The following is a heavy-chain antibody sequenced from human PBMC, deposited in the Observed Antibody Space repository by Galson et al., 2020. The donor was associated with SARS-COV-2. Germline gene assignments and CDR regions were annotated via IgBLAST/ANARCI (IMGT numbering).Heavy chain of an antibody. J-gene: IGHJ6*03. V-gene: IGHV1-18*01. CDR3: ARGHYDILTGLQGLSYYYYMDV. CDR2: ISAYNGNT. CDR1: GYTFTSYG. Sequence: ASVKVSCKASGYTFTSYGISWVRQAPGQGLAWMGWISAYNGNTNYAQKLQGRVTMTTDTSTSTAYMELRSLRSDDTAVYYCARGHYDILTGLQGLSYYYYMDVWGKGTTVTVSS. D-gene: IGHD3-9*01.